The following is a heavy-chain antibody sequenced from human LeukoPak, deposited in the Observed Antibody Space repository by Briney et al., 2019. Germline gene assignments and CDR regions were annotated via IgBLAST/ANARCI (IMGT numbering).Heavy chain of an antibody. Sequence: SETLSLTCTVSGGSISSHYWSWIRQPPGKGLEWIGYIYYSGRTNYNPSLKSRVTMSVDTSKKQFSLKLSSVTAADTAVYYCARVRSSSFLFDYWGQGTLVTVSS. CDR1: GGSISSHY. CDR3: ARVRSSSFLFDY. CDR2: IYYSGRT. D-gene: IGHD6-13*01. J-gene: IGHJ4*02. V-gene: IGHV4-59*11.